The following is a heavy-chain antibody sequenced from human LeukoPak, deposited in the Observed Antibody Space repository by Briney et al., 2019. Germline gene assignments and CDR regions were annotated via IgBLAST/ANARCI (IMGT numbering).Heavy chain of an antibody. J-gene: IGHJ4*02. Sequence: GKSLRLSCAASGFTFSNYAMHWVRQAPGKGLEWVSLISSGGTYEYYADSVKGRFTISRDNSKNTLYLQLSSLRAEDTAVYYCARDSTYYHDSGSSGPHYFDNWGQGTLVTVSS. CDR2: ISSGGTYE. CDR3: ARDSTYYHDSGSSGPHYFDN. V-gene: IGHV3-30*15. D-gene: IGHD3-10*01. CDR1: GFTFSNYA.